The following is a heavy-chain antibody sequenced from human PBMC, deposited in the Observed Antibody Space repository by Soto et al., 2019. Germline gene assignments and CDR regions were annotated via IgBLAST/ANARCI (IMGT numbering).Heavy chain of an antibody. D-gene: IGHD2-2*01. CDR1: GGSISSGDYY. Sequence: VQLQESGPGLVKPSQTLSLTCTVSGGSISSGDYYWSWIRQHPGKGLEWIGYVYYSGTTFYNPSLRSRVTISVDTSKNQFSLRLDAATAADTAVYYCAREMFSRTWFPGHWGQGTLVTVSS. V-gene: IGHV4-31*03. CDR2: VYYSGTT. CDR3: AREMFSRTWFPGH. J-gene: IGHJ1*01.